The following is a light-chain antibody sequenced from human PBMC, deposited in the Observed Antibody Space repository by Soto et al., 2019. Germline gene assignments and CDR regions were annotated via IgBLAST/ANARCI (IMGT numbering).Light chain of an antibody. CDR2: DAS. J-gene: IGKJ2*01. CDR1: HSVGTH. V-gene: IGKV1-39*01. CDR3: QQTFSSPYT. Sequence: DIQMTQSPSSLSASVGDRVTISCRASHSVGTHLSWLQQKPGKAPTLVIYDASTPQRGVPFRFSGSGSGTDFTLTISSLQPEDFATYSCQQTFSSPYTFGQGTKVEMK.